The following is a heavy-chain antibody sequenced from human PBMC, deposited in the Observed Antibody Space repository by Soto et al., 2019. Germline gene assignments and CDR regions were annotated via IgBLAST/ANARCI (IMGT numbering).Heavy chain of an antibody. J-gene: IGHJ4*02. Sequence: SETLSLTCTVSGGSISSYYWSWIRQPPGKGLEWIGYIYYSGSTNYNPSLKSRVTISVDTSKNQFSLKLSSVTAADTAVYYCAGSQGLRSWLYYFDYWGQGTLVTVSS. CDR3: AGSQGLRSWLYYFDY. V-gene: IGHV4-59*01. CDR2: IYYSGST. D-gene: IGHD5-12*01. CDR1: GGSISSYY.